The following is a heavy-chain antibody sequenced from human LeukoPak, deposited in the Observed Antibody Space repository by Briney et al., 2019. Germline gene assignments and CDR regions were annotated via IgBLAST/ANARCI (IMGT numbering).Heavy chain of an antibody. V-gene: IGHV1-69*06. Sequence: GASVKVSCKASGGTFSSYAISWVRQAPGQGLEWMGGIIPIFGTANYAQKFQGRVTITADKSTGTAYMELSSLRSEDTAVYYCARGGNLTVTTKVYYYYMDVWGKGTTVTVSS. D-gene: IGHD4-17*01. J-gene: IGHJ6*03. CDR3: ARGGNLTVTTKVYYYYMDV. CDR1: GGTFSSYA. CDR2: IIPIFGTA.